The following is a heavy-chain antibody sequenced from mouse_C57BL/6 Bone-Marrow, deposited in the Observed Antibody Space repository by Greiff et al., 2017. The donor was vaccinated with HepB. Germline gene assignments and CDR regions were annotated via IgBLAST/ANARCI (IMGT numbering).Heavy chain of an antibody. V-gene: IGHV1-69*01. D-gene: IGHD2-12*01. J-gene: IGHJ2*01. CDR2: IDPSDSYT. Sequence: QVQLKQPGAELVMPGASVKLSCKASGYTFTSYWMHWVKQRPGQGLEWIGEIDPSDSYTNYNQKFKGKSTLTADKSSSTAYMQLSSLTSEDSAVYYGAVDDRGYWGQGTTLTVSS. CDR3: AVDDRGY. CDR1: GYTFTSYW.